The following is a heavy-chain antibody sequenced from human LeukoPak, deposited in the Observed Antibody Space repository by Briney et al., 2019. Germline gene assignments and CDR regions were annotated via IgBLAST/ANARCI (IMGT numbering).Heavy chain of an antibody. J-gene: IGHJ5*02. V-gene: IGHV1-18*01. CDR1: GYIFSNFG. Sequence: ASVKVSCKASGYIFSNFGINWVRQAPGQGLEWMGWISGYNGYTKYAQKLQGRVTMTTDTSASTAHMELRSLRSDDTAVYYCARVSPHRKMSYGNQNWFDTWGQGTLVTVSS. D-gene: IGHD3-16*01. CDR2: ISGYNGYT. CDR3: ARVSPHRKMSYGNQNWFDT.